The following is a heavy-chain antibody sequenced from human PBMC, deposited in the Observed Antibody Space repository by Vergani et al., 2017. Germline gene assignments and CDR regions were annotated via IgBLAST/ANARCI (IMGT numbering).Heavy chain of an antibody. CDR1: GGSFSGYY. CDR2: INHSGST. CDR3: ARGGSGSYRQYYFDY. J-gene: IGHJ4*02. Sequence: QVQLQQWGAGLLKPSETLSLTCAVYGGSFSGYYWSWICQPPGKGLEWLGEINHSGSTNYNPSLKCRVTISVETSKNQFSLKLSSVTAADTAVYYCARGGSGSYRQYYFDYWGQGTLVTVSS. V-gene: IGHV4-34*01. D-gene: IGHD1-26*01.